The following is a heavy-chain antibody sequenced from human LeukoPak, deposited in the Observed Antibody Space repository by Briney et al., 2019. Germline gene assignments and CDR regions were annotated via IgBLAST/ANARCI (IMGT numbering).Heavy chain of an antibody. CDR1: GFTFSNYA. CDR3: AKDLPTPYFDY. J-gene: IGHJ4*02. CDR2: ISDSGGTI. V-gene: IGHV3-23*01. Sequence: GGSLRLSCAASGFTFSNYAMSWVRQAPGKGLQWVSTISDSGGTIYYADSVKGRFTISRDNSKNTLFLQMTSLRAEDTAVYYCAKDLPTPYFDYWGQGTLVTVSS.